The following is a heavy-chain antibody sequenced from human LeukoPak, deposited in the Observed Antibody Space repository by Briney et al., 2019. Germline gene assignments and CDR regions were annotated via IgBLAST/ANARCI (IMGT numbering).Heavy chain of an antibody. J-gene: IGHJ3*02. D-gene: IGHD3-22*01. V-gene: IGHV3-48*04. CDR3: ARDANYYDSSGYYYVVNAFDI. CDR2: ISSSGSTI. CDR1: GFTFSSYA. Sequence: GRSLRLSCAASGFTFSSYAMYWVRQAPGKGLEWVSYISSSGSTIYYADSVKGRFTISRDNAKNSLYLQMNSLRAEDTAVYYCARDANYYDSSGYYYVVNAFDIWGQGTMVTVSS.